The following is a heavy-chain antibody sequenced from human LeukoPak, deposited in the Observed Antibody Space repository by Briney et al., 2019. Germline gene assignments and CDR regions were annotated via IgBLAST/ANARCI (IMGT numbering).Heavy chain of an antibody. D-gene: IGHD2-15*01. CDR2: ISSSSSYI. CDR3: ATRPRKYCSGGSCYEGY. CDR1: GFTFSSYS. V-gene: IGHV3-21*01. J-gene: IGHJ4*02. Sequence: GSLRLSCAASGFTFSSYSMNWVRQAPGKGLEWVSSISSSSSYIYYADSVKGRFTISRDNAKNSLYLQMNSLRAEDTAVYYCATRPRKYCSGGSCYEGYWGQGTLVTVSS.